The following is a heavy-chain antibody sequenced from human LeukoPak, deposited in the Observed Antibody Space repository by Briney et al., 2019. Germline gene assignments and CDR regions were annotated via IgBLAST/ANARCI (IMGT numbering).Heavy chain of an antibody. Sequence: SETLSLTCNVSGGSISNYYWSWIRQSPGKGLEWIGYIYYSGSTKYNPSLKSRVTISVDTSKNQFSLKLSSVTAADTAVYYCARDAIMIRTHYYYYYMDVWGKGTTVTVSS. J-gene: IGHJ6*03. V-gene: IGHV4-59*12. D-gene: IGHD3-16*01. CDR1: GGSISNYY. CDR3: ARDAIMIRTHYYYYYMDV. CDR2: IYYSGST.